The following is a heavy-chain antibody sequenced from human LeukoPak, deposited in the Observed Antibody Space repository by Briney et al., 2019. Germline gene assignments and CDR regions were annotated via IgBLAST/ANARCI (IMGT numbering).Heavy chain of an antibody. CDR1: GGSISSNY. CDR2: IYYSRST. CDR3: ARHPNVVTYYYGSRSYSFDP. J-gene: IGHJ5*02. D-gene: IGHD3-10*01. V-gene: IGHV4-59*08. Sequence: SETLSLTCTVSGGSISSNYWSWIRQPPGKGLEWSGYIYYSRSTNYNPCLKSRVTISVDTSKNQFSLKLSSVTAADTAVYYCARHPNVVTYYYGSRSYSFDPWGQGTLVTVSS.